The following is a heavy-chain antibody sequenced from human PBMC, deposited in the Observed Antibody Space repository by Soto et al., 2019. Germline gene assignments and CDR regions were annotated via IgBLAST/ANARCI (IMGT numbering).Heavy chain of an antibody. Sequence: GGSLRLSCAASGFTFSSYWMSWVRQAPGKGLEWVANIKQDGSEKYYVDSVKGRFTISRDNAKNSLYLQMNSLRAEDTAVYYCARDQGLRFLEWLLYYFDYWGQGTLVTVSS. J-gene: IGHJ4*02. CDR1: GFTFSSYW. V-gene: IGHV3-7*01. D-gene: IGHD3-3*01. CDR2: IKQDGSEK. CDR3: ARDQGLRFLEWLLYYFDY.